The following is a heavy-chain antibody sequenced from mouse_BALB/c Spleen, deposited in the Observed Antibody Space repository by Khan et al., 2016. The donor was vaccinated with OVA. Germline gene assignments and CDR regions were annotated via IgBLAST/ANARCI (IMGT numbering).Heavy chain of an antibody. CDR1: GFTFSSYS. J-gene: IGHJ3*01. V-gene: IGHV5-6*01. CDR2: ISSGGDYT. CDR3: ADHLTGAFAY. Sequence: EVQVVESGGDLVKPGGSLTLSCAASGFTFSSYSMSWVRQTPDKRLEWFASISSGGDYTYYPDSVKGRFTISRDNAKNTLYLQMSDLTTEDPDMYNCADHLTGAFAYWGQGTLVTVSA. D-gene: IGHD4-1*01.